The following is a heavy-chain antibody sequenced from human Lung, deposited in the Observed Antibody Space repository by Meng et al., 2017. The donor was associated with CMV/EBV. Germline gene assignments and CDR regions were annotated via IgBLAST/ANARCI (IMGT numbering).Heavy chain of an antibody. D-gene: IGHD3-9*01. CDR3: ARGRYFDWLLSEQNGSGLLDY. V-gene: IGHV3-13*01. CDR1: GFTFGGYD. J-gene: IGHJ4*02. Sequence: SXAASGFTFGGYDMHWVRQATGKGLEWVSVIGTAGDTYYPGSVRGRFTISRENAKNSIYLQMNSLRAGDTAVYYCARGRYFDWLLSEQNGSGLLDYWGRGTXVTVSS. CDR2: IGTAGDT.